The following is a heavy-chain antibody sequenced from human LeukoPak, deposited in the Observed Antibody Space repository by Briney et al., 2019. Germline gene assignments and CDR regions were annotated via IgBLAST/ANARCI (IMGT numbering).Heavy chain of an antibody. CDR2: INPNSGGT. CDR1: GYTFTGYY. Sequence: ASVKVSCKASGYTFTGYYMHWVRQAPGQGLEWMGWINPNSGGTNYVQKFQGRVTMTRDTSISTAYMELSRLRSDDTAVYYCARDQIYSSYDAFDIWGQGTMVTVSS. V-gene: IGHV1-2*02. D-gene: IGHD6-6*01. J-gene: IGHJ3*02. CDR3: ARDQIYSSYDAFDI.